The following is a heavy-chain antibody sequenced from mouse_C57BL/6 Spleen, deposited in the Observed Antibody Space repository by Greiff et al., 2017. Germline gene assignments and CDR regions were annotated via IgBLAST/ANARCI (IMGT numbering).Heavy chain of an antibody. Sequence: EVKLEESGGGLVQPGGSMKLSCVASGFTFSNYWMNWVRQSPEKGLEWVAQIRLKSDNYATHYAESVKGRFTISRDDSTSSVYLQMNNLRAEDTGIYYCTGDGSSYDYYAMDYWGLGTSVTVSS. CDR3: TGDGSSYDYYAMDY. V-gene: IGHV6-3*01. D-gene: IGHD1-1*01. CDR1: GFTFSNYW. CDR2: IRLKSDNYAT. J-gene: IGHJ4*01.